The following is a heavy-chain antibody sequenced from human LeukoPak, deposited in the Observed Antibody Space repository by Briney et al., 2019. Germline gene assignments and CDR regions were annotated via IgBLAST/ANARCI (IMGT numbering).Heavy chain of an antibody. D-gene: IGHD5-24*01. J-gene: IGHJ4*02. Sequence: SETLSLTCTVSGGSISSYYRNWIRQPPGKGLEWIGYIYYSGSTNYNPSLKSRVTISVDTSKKQFSLKVSSVTAADTAVYYCARSRDAYNRDFDYWGQGTLVTVSS. CDR1: GGSISSYY. V-gene: IGHV4-59*01. CDR2: IYYSGST. CDR3: ARSRDAYNRDFDY.